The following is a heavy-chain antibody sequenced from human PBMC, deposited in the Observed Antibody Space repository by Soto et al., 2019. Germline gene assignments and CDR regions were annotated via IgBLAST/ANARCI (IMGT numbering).Heavy chain of an antibody. Sequence: TLSLTCAVSCASISTNNWWSWVRQPPGKGLEWIGEVYHSGSTNCNPSLKSRVTISIDKSKNQFSLRLTSMTAADTAGYYCAVPGAGDFDYWSQGTLVTVSS. D-gene: IGHD6-13*01. CDR1: CASISTNNW. CDR3: AVPGAGDFDY. J-gene: IGHJ4*02. V-gene: IGHV4-4*02. CDR2: VYHSGST.